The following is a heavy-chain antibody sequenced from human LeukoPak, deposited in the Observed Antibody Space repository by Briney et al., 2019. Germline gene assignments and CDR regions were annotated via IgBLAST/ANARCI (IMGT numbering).Heavy chain of an antibody. D-gene: IGHD6-13*01. CDR1: GFTFSSSP. CDR2: ISADGPT. J-gene: IGHJ4*02. V-gene: IGHV3-23*01. CDR3: AKVSQWGSSRWYEGD. Sequence: GGSLRLSCAASGFTFSSSPMSWVRQAPGKGLDWVSSISADGPTYYADSVKGRFTISRDNSKNTLYLQMNSLRGKDTAVYYCAKVSQWGSSRWYEGDWGQGTLVTVSS.